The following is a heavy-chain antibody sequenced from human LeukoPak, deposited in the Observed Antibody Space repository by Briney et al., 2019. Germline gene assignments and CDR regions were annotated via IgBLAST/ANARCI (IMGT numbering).Heavy chain of an antibody. D-gene: IGHD3-22*01. CDR3: ARQFRDSSGYYSYYFDC. V-gene: IGHV5-51*01. Sequence: GDSLKISCKGSGYSFTTYWIGWVRQMPGRGLEWMGIIYPGDSDTRYSPSFQGQVTISADKSISTAYLQWSSLKASDTAMYYCARQFRDSSGYYSYYFDCWGQGTLVTVSS. J-gene: IGHJ4*02. CDR2: IYPGDSDT. CDR1: GYSFTTYW.